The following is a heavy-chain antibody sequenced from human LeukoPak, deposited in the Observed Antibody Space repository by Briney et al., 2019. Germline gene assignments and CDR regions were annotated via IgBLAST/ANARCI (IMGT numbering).Heavy chain of an antibody. Sequence: GGSLRLSCAASGFTFSSYAMHWVRQAPGKGLEWVAVISYDGSNKYYADSVKGRFTISRDNSKNTLYLQMNSLRGEDTAVYYCAMLDYGDLISFDFWGQGTLVTVSS. J-gene: IGHJ4*02. CDR2: ISYDGSNK. CDR3: AMLDYGDLISFDF. D-gene: IGHD4-17*01. V-gene: IGHV3-30-3*01. CDR1: GFTFSSYA.